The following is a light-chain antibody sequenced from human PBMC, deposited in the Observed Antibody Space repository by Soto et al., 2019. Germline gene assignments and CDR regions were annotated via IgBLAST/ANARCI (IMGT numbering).Light chain of an antibody. CDR2: DAS. J-gene: IGKJ5*01. CDR3: QQRRSWPPTIT. Sequence: TQSPSTLSASVGDRVTLSCRASQSVSTYLAWYQQRPGQAPRLLIYDASYRATDIPPRFSGSGSGTDFTLTISSLEPEDFAVYYCQQRRSWPPTITFGQGTRLDIK. CDR1: QSVSTY. V-gene: IGKV3-11*01.